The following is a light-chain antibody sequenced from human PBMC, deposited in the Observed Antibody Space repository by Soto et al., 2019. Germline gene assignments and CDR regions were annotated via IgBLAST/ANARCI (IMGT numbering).Light chain of an antibody. CDR3: QEYIHWPPGM. V-gene: IGKV3-15*01. CDR2: DTS. Sequence: EIVVTQSPATLSASPGERVTLSCRASQFVSRRLAWYQQRLGQVPRLLIYDTSTRAPGISAWFSGSGSGTEFTLTISSLQSEDFAVYYCQEYIHWPPGMFGPGTTVDIK. J-gene: IGKJ1*01. CDR1: QFVSRR.